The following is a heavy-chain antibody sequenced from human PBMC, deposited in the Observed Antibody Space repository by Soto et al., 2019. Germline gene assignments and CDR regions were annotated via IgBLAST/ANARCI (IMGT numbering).Heavy chain of an antibody. J-gene: IGHJ4*02. D-gene: IGHD1-26*01. CDR3: ARPPYSASYYYFDQ. CDR2: IYPGDSDT. CDR1: GYSFTSYW. V-gene: IGHV5-51*01. Sequence: GESLKISCKASGYSFTSYWIGWVRQMPGKGLEWMGIIYPGDSDTIYSPSFQGQVTISADKSISTAYLQWNSLRASDTAMYYCARPPYSASYYYFDQWGQGTPVTVSS.